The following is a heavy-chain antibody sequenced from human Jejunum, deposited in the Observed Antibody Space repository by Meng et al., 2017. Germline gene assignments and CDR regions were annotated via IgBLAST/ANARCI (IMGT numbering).Heavy chain of an antibody. CDR2: IYHGGDT. CDR3: ARDWGCRDGYCFSGLLEF. Sequence: QVQLQESGPGLVRPSGTLTLTCSVSGDSISSNNRWPWVRQPPGRGLEWIGEIYHGGDTNYNPSLTSPVTISVDKSKNQFTLRLNSVTAADTAIYYCARDWGCRDGYCFSGLLEFWGQGILVTVSS. D-gene: IGHD2-15*01. J-gene: IGHJ4*02. CDR1: GDSISSNNR. V-gene: IGHV4-4*02.